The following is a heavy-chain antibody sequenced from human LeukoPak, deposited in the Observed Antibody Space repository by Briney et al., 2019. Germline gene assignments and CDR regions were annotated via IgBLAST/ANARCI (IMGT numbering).Heavy chain of an antibody. V-gene: IGHV3-7*01. CDR2: VNQGGTGK. CDR3: AREHYFYHMNG. CDR1: GFTFSSYS. Sequence: GGSLRLSCAASGFTFSSYSMNWVRQAPGKGLEWVANVNQGGTGKYYVDSVKGRFTISRDNAENSLYLQMNSLRAEDTAVYYCAREHYFYHMNGWGEGTTVTVSS. J-gene: IGHJ6*03.